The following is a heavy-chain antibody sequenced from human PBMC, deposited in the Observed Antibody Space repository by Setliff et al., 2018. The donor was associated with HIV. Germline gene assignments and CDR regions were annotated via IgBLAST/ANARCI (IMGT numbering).Heavy chain of an antibody. Sequence: PSETLSLTCTVSGGSISGYYWSWIRQPPGKGLEWIGRIFSSGTTNYNPSLQSRITMSVDTSKNQFSLKLNSVTAADTAVYYCAREGWSDPWGQGTLVTVSS. J-gene: IGHJ5*02. D-gene: IGHD2-15*01. CDR2: IFSSGTT. V-gene: IGHV4-4*07. CDR1: GGSISGYY. CDR3: AREGWSDP.